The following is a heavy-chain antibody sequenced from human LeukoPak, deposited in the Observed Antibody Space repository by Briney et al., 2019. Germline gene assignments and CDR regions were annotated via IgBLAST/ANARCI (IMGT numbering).Heavy chain of an antibody. D-gene: IGHD1-26*01. V-gene: IGHV4-59*01. CDR3: ARVAGARFDP. J-gene: IGHJ5*02. CDR2: IYYSGNT. CDR1: GGSISSYF. Sequence: SETLSLTCTVSGGSISSYFWSWIRQPPGKGPEWIGYIYYSGNTNYNPSLKSRVTISVDTSKNQFSLKLSSVTAADTAVYYCARVAGARFDPWGQGTLVTVSS.